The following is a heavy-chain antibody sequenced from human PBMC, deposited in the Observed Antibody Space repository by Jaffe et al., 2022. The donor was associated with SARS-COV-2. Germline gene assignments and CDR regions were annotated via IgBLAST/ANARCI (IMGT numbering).Heavy chain of an antibody. Sequence: EVQLLESGGGLVQPGGSLRLSCAASGFTFSSYAMSWVRQAPGKGLEWVSAISGSGGSTYYADSVKGRFTISRDNSKNTLYLQMNSLRAEDTAVYYCAKPLVKSSGWYAPLPDAFDIWGQGTMVTVSS. CDR1: GFTFSSYA. CDR2: ISGSGGST. J-gene: IGHJ3*02. V-gene: IGHV3-23*01. CDR3: AKPLVKSSGWYAPLPDAFDI. D-gene: IGHD6-19*01.